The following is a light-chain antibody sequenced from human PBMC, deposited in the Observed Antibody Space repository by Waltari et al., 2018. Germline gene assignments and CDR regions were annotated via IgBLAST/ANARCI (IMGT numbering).Light chain of an antibody. CDR1: RSDVGSFRL. CDR3: CAYTGSVYV. CDR2: QDS. J-gene: IGLJ1*01. Sequence: QSALTQPASVSGSPGQSISISCTGTRSDVGSFRLVAWYQQHPGKVPKLLLYQDSKLPSGISGRFPAAKSGNPASLTISGRQTEDEADYYCCAYTGSVYVFGHGTKVNVL. V-gene: IGLV2-23*01.